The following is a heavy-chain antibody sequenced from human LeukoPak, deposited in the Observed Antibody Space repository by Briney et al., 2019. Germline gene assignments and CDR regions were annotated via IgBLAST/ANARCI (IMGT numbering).Heavy chain of an antibody. CDR3: TRPGIVGAPGAFDY. CDR1: GGSISSSNW. CDR2: IYHSGST. D-gene: IGHD1-26*01. Sequence: SGTLSLTYAVSGGSISSSNWWSWVRQPPGKGLEWIGEIYHSGSTNYNPSLKSRVTISVDTSKNQFSLKLSSVTAADTAVYYCTRPGIVGAPGAFDYWGQGTLVTVSS. J-gene: IGHJ4*02. V-gene: IGHV4-4*02.